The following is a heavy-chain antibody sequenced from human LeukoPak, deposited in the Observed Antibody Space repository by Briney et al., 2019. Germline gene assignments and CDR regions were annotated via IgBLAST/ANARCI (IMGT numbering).Heavy chain of an antibody. J-gene: IGHJ6*03. CDR3: ASPILSPRDYMDV. CDR2: IIPIFGTA. Sequence: ASVKVSCKASGGTFSSYAISWVRQAPGQGLEWMGGIIPIFGTANYAQKFQGRVTITADESTSTAYMELSGLRSEDTAVYYCASPILSPRDYMDVWGKGTTVTVSS. CDR1: GGTFSSYA. D-gene: IGHD3-3*02. V-gene: IGHV1-69*13.